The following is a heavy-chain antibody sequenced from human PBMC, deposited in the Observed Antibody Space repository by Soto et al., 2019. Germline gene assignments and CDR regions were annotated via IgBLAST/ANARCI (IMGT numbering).Heavy chain of an antibody. D-gene: IGHD3-10*01. J-gene: IGHJ5*02. CDR2: IYYSGST. Sequence: LSLTCTVSGGSISSGGYYWSWIRQHPGKGLEWIGYIYYSGSTYYNPSLKSRVTISVDTSKNQFSLKLSSVTAADTAVYYCARITMVRGVMAPPFQGWFDPWCQGTLVTVSS. CDR1: GGSISSGGYY. CDR3: ARITMVRGVMAPPFQGWFDP. V-gene: IGHV4-31*03.